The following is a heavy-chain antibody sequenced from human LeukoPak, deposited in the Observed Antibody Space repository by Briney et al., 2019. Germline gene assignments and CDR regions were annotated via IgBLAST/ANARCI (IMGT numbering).Heavy chain of an antibody. CDR3: ARDSYDSSGYSTYYFDY. Sequence: SETLSLTCAVYGGSFSGYYWSWIRQPPGKGLEWIGEINHSGSTNYNPSLKSRVTISVDTSKNQFSLKLSSVTAADTAVYYCARDSYDSSGYSTYYFDYWGQGTLVTVSS. D-gene: IGHD3-22*01. V-gene: IGHV4-34*01. CDR2: INHSGST. J-gene: IGHJ4*02. CDR1: GGSFSGYY.